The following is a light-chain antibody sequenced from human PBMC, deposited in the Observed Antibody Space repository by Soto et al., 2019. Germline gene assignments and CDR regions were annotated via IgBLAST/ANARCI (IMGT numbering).Light chain of an antibody. CDR1: NSDVGGYNY. J-gene: IGLJ2*01. CDR3: SSYTSNYIVV. V-gene: IGLV2-8*01. CDR2: EVT. Sequence: QSALTQPPSASGSPGQSVAISCTGTNSDVGGYNYVSWYQHHPGKVPKHMIYEVTKRPSGVPDRFSGSKSGNTASLTVSGLQAEDEAEYYCSSYTSNYIVVLGGGTKLTVL.